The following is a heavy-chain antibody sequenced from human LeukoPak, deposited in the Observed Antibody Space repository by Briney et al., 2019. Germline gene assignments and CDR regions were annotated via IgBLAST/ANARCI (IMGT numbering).Heavy chain of an antibody. J-gene: IGHJ3*02. V-gene: IGHV3-23*01. D-gene: IGHD3-22*01. CDR1: GFTFSSYA. Sequence: GRSLRLSCAASGFTFSSYAMSWVRQAPGNGLEWVSAISGSGGSTCYADSVKGWFTISRDNSKNTLYLQMNSLRAEDTAVYYCAKAGITMIARDAFDIWGQGTMVTVSS. CDR2: ISGSGGST. CDR3: AKAGITMIARDAFDI.